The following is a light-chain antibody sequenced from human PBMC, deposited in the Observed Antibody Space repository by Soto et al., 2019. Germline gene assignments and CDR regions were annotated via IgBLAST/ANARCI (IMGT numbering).Light chain of an antibody. V-gene: IGLV2-14*01. CDR3: SSHTSYSTQV. CDR2: DVN. CDR1: SSDIGFYNY. J-gene: IGLJ1*01. Sequence: QSALTQPASVSGSPGQSITISCTGTSSDIGFYNYVSWYQQRPGKVPKLMIYDVNNRPSGVSNRFSGSKSGNTASLTISGLQAEDEAEYYCSSHTSYSTQVFGTGTKLTVL.